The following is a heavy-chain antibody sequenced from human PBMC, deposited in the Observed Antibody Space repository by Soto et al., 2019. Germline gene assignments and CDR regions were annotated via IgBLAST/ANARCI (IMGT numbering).Heavy chain of an antibody. Sequence: QVQLVQSGAEVKKPGSSVKVSCKASGGTFSSYAISWVRQAPGQGLEWMGGIIPIFGTANYAQKFQGRVKITADESTSTAYMELSSLRSEDTAVYYCALRQGGGSYIMGFMGYFDYWGQGTLVTVSS. CDR3: ALRQGGGSYIMGFMGYFDY. CDR1: GGTFSSYA. CDR2: IIPIFGTA. D-gene: IGHD1-26*01. V-gene: IGHV1-69*01. J-gene: IGHJ4*02.